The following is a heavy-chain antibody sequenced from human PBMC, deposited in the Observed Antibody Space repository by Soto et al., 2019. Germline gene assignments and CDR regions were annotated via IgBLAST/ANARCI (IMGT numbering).Heavy chain of an antibody. CDR1: GGSISSGGYS. CDR2: IYHSGST. CDR3: ARVLKRARWFDP. V-gene: IGHV4-30-2*01. Sequence: SETLSLTCAVSGGSISSGGYSWSWMRQPPGKGLEWIGYIYHSGSTYYNPSLKSRVTISVDRSKNQFSLKLSSVTAADTAVYYCARVLKRARWFDPWGQGTLVTVSS. J-gene: IGHJ5*02. D-gene: IGHD6-6*01.